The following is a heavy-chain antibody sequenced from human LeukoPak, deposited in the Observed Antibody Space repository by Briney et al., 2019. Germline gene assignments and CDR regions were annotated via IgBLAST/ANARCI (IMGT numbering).Heavy chain of an antibody. J-gene: IGHJ4*02. CDR3: AKDQEYSTSSLDY. D-gene: IGHD6-6*01. CDR1: GFIFSSYG. V-gene: IGHV3-23*01. CDR2: ISGGGGST. Sequence: PGGSLRLSCEASGFIFSSYGMSWVRQAPGKGLEWVSGISGGGGSTYSADSVKGRFTISRDNSRNTLYLQMTSLRAEDTAVYYCAKDQEYSTSSLDYWGLGTLVTVSS.